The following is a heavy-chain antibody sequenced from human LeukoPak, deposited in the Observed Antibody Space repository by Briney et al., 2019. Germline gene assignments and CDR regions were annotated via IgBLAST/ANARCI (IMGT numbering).Heavy chain of an antibody. CDR1: GFTFSSYE. Sequence: GGSRRLSCAASGFTFSSYEMNWVRQAPGKGLEWVSYISSSGSTIYYADSVKGRFTISRDNAKNSLYLQMNSLRAEDTAVYYCARDDEEMAPYYFDYWGQGTLVTVSS. CDR3: ARDDEEMAPYYFDY. D-gene: IGHD5-24*01. J-gene: IGHJ4*02. CDR2: ISSSGSTI. V-gene: IGHV3-48*03.